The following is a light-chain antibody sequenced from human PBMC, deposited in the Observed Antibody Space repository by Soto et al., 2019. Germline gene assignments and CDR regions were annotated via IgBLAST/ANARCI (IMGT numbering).Light chain of an antibody. J-gene: IGKJ5*01. V-gene: IGKV3-15*01. CDR1: QSVSSY. CDR3: QQCENWPYT. Sequence: EILTPQSPVTLPLPPRETATLSWRASQSVSSYLAWYQQKTGQAPRLLIYDASNRDTGIPARFSGSGSGTEFTLTISSLQSDDFEVYYCQQCENWPYTFGQGTRLEIK. CDR2: DAS.